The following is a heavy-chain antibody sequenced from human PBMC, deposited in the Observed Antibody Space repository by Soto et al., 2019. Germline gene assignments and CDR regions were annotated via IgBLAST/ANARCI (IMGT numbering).Heavy chain of an antibody. CDR1: GGSFSGYY. CDR2: INLSGST. V-gene: IGHV4-34*01. Sequence: SETLSLTCAVYGGSFSGYYWSWIRQPPGKGLEWIGEINLSGSTNYNPSLKSRVTISVDTSKTLFSLELSFLTAAETVFYYCARENAALCSGGSCHLDYWGQGTLVTVSS. J-gene: IGHJ4*02. D-gene: IGHD2-15*01. CDR3: ARENAALCSGGSCHLDY.